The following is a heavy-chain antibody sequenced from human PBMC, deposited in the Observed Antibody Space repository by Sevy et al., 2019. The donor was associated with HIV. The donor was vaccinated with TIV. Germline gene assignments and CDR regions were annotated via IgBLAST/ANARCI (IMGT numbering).Heavy chain of an antibody. V-gene: IGHV3-30*18. CDR3: AKEASSVEDYDYVWGSYRYPTYYYYGIDV. D-gene: IGHD3-16*02. CDR1: GFTFSSYG. Sequence: GGSLRLSCAASGFTFSSYGMHWVRQAPGKGLEWVAVISYDGSNKYYADSVKGRFTISRDNSKNTLYLQMNSLRAEDTAVYYCAKEASSVEDYDYVWGSYRYPTYYYYGIDVWGQGTTVTVSS. J-gene: IGHJ6*02. CDR2: ISYDGSNK.